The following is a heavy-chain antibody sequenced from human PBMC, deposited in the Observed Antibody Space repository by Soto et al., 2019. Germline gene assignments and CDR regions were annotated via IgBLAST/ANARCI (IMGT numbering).Heavy chain of an antibody. CDR2: IYYSGST. CDR3: ARERTYYYDSSGYPPPYYYGMDV. CDR1: GGSISSYY. Sequence: QVQLQESGPGLVKPSETLSLTCTVSGGSISSYYWSWIRQPPGKGLEWIGYIYYSGSTNYNPSLKSRCNISVDPSKNQFSLKLSSVTAADTAVYYCARERTYYYDSSGYPPPYYYGMDVWGQGTTFTVSS. D-gene: IGHD3-22*01. V-gene: IGHV4-59*01. J-gene: IGHJ6*02.